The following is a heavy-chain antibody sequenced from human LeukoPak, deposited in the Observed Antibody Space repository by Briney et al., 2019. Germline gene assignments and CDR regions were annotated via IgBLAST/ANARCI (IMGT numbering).Heavy chain of an antibody. D-gene: IGHD2-15*01. CDR3: ARSGGAYKPFDL. Sequence: GGSLRLSCAASGFTFSSYGMHWVRQAPGKGLEWVAVISYDGSNKYYADSVKGRFTISRDNAKNSLYLRMTSLRAEDTAVYYCARSGGAYKPFDLWGQGTLVTVSS. CDR1: GFTFSSYG. J-gene: IGHJ4*02. V-gene: IGHV3-30*03. CDR2: ISYDGSNK.